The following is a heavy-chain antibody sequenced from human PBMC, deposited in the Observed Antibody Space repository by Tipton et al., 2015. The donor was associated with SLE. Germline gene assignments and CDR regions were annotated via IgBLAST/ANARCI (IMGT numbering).Heavy chain of an antibody. V-gene: IGHV4-39*07. J-gene: IGHJ3*02. Sequence: TLSLTCTVSGGSISSSSYYWGWIRQPPGKGLEWIGSIYYSGSTYYNPSLKSRVTISVDTSKNQFSLQLSSVTAADTAVYYCAREPLVDCSGGSCHDAFDIWGQGAMVTVSS. D-gene: IGHD2-15*01. CDR1: GGSISSSSYY. CDR3: AREPLVDCSGGSCHDAFDI. CDR2: IYYSGST.